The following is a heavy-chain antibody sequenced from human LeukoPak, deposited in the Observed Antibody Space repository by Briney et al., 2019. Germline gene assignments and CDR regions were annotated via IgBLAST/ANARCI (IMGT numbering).Heavy chain of an antibody. CDR3: ARGGVWNGYYVFDY. J-gene: IGHJ4*02. CDR2: IYYSGTT. Sequence: SETLSLTCTVSGGSISSSSYYWGWIRQPPGKGLEWIGSIYYSGTTYYNSSLKSRVTISVDTSKNQFSLKLTSVTAADTAAYYCARGGVWNGYYVFDYWGQGTLVTVSS. CDR1: GGSISSSSYY. V-gene: IGHV4-39*07. D-gene: IGHD3-3*01.